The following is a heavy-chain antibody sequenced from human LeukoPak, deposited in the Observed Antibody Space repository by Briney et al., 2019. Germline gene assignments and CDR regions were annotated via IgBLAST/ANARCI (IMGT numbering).Heavy chain of an antibody. D-gene: IGHD3-22*01. Sequence: ASVKVSCKASGYTFTGYYMHWVRQAPGQGLEWMGWINPNSGGTNYAQKFQGRVTMTRDTSISTAYMELSRLRSDDTAVYYCARGRGAEYHYDSSGIPLDYWGQGTLVTASS. V-gene: IGHV1-2*02. CDR1: GYTFTGYY. CDR2: INPNSGGT. CDR3: ARGRGAEYHYDSSGIPLDY. J-gene: IGHJ4*02.